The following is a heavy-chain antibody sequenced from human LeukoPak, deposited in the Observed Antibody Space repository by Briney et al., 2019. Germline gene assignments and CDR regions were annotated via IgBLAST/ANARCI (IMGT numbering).Heavy chain of an antibody. Sequence: GGSLRLSCEASGFTVSSNFMSWVRQAPGKGLEWVSYISHSSDAIYYPDSVKGRFTISRDNAKNSLYLQMNSLRDEDTAVYYCARASPSGYDYWGQGTLVTVSS. CDR3: ARASPSGYDY. V-gene: IGHV3-48*02. CDR1: GFTVSSNF. CDR2: ISHSSDAI. D-gene: IGHD3-22*01. J-gene: IGHJ4*02.